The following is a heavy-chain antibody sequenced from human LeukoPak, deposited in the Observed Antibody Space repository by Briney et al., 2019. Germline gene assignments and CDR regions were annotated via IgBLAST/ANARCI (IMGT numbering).Heavy chain of an antibody. V-gene: IGHV1-2*02. CDR3: ARDEGSTYNQLDY. J-gene: IGHJ4*02. D-gene: IGHD1-14*01. Sequence: ASVKVSCKASGYTFDNFYIHWVRQAPGQGPEWMGWINGNDGSTKYAQKFQGRITMPRVTAISTVYMDLSGLRPDDTATYYCARDEGSTYNQLDYWGQGTLVTVSS. CDR1: GYTFDNFY. CDR2: INGNDGST.